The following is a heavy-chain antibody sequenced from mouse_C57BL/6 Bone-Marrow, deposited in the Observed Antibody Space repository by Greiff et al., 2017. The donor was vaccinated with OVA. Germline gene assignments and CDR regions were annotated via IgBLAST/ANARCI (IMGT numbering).Heavy chain of an antibody. D-gene: IGHD1-1*02. CDR3: TRGGGFFAY. CDR1: GFTFSSYA. CDR2: ISSGGDYI. Sequence: EVKVVESGKGLVKPGGSLKLSCAASGFTFSSYAMSWVRQTPEKRLEWVAYISSGGDYIYYADTVKGRFTISRDNARNTLYLQMSSLKSEDTAMYYCTRGGGFFAYWGQGTLVTVSA. V-gene: IGHV5-9-1*02. J-gene: IGHJ3*01.